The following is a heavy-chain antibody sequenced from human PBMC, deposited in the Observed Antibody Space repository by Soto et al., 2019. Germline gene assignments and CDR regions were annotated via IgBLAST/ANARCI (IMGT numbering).Heavy chain of an antibody. J-gene: IGHJ4*02. CDR3: AKVSSAWYAGFFDL. V-gene: IGHV3-23*01. CDR1: GFTFNRHA. CDR2: LSDSGGSI. D-gene: IGHD2-8*01. Sequence: EVQVLESGGGLVQPGGSLRLSCTASGFTFNRHAMTWVRQAPGKGLGWVSGLSDSGGSIYYADSVKGRFTISRDNSMNTLYLQMNTLRAEDTAVYYCAKVSSAWYAGFFDLWGQGTLVTVSS.